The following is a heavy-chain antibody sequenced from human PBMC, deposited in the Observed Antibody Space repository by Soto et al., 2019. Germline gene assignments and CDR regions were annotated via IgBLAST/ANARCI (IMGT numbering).Heavy chain of an antibody. Sequence: VGSLILSYAASGVTFSSYWMSWVRAAPGKGLEWVANIKQDGSEKYYVDSVKGRFTISRDNAKNSLYLQMNSLRAEDTAVYYCARANIVARSGGMDVWGQGTTVTVSS. J-gene: IGHJ6*02. V-gene: IGHV3-7*01. CDR1: GVTFSSYW. D-gene: IGHD5-12*01. CDR3: ARANIVARSGGMDV. CDR2: IKQDGSEK.